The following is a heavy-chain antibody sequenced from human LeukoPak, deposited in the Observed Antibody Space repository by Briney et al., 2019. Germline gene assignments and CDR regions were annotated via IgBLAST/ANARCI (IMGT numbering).Heavy chain of an antibody. J-gene: IGHJ5*02. CDR2: INHSGST. D-gene: IGHD3-10*01. CDR3: ARGVPMVRGPWFDP. Sequence: SETLSLTCAVYGGSFSGYYWSWIRQPPGNGLEWIGEINHSGSTNYNPSLKSRVTISVDTSKNQFSLKLSSVTAADTAVYYCARGVPMVRGPWFDPWGQGTLVTVSS. CDR1: GGSFSGYY. V-gene: IGHV4-34*01.